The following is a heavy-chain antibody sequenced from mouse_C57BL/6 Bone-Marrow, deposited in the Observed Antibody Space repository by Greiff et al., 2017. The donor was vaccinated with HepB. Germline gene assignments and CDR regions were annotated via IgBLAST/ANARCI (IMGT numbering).Heavy chain of an antibody. CDR1: GYTFTSYG. CDR2: IYPRSGNT. D-gene: IGHD2-3*01. J-gene: IGHJ1*03. CDR3: AKKADGYYGYFDV. V-gene: IGHV1-81*01. Sequence: VQLKESGAELARPGASVKLSCKASGYTFTSYGISWVKQRTGQGLEWIGEIYPRSGNTYYNEKFKGKATLTADKSSSTAYMELRSLTSEDSAVYFCAKKADGYYGYFDVWGTGTTVTVSS.